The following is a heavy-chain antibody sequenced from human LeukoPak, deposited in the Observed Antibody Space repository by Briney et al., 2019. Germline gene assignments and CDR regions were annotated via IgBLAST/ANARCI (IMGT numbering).Heavy chain of an antibody. V-gene: IGHV3-48*04. CDR1: GFTFSSYA. Sequence: GGSLRLSCAASGFTFSSYAMSWVRQAPGKGLEWVSYISSSGSTIYYADSVKGRFTVSRDNAKNSLYLQMNSLRAEDTAVYYCARDRSVYDYRGQGTLVTVSS. J-gene: IGHJ4*02. D-gene: IGHD5/OR15-5a*01. CDR2: ISSSGSTI. CDR3: ARDRSVYDY.